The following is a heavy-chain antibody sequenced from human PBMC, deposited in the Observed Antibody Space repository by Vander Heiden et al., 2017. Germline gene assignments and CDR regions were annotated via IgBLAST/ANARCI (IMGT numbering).Heavy chain of an antibody. Sequence: ELQLVGSGGGLVQPGGSRRLPCAGSGFTFSHYYIHWMRQAPGKGLVWVSNINSDGSITNYADSVKGRFTISRDNAKSTVYLQMNNLRAEDTAVYYCARGNYGMDVWGQGTTVTVS. CDR1: GFTFSHYY. J-gene: IGHJ6*02. CDR2: INSDGSIT. V-gene: IGHV3-74*01. CDR3: ARGNYGMDV.